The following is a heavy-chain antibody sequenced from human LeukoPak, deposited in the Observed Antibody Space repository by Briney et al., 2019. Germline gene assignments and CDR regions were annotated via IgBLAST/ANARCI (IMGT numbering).Heavy chain of an antibody. Sequence: GGSLRLSCAASGFTFDDYAMHWIRQAPGKGLEWVSGISSNSGSIDYADSVNGRFTISRDNAKNSLYLQMNSLRAEDTALYYCTKGAHYYDSSGYWSWGQGTLVTVSS. CDR3: TKGAHYYDSSGYWS. V-gene: IGHV3-9*01. CDR1: GFTFDDYA. D-gene: IGHD3-22*01. J-gene: IGHJ5*02. CDR2: ISSNSGSI.